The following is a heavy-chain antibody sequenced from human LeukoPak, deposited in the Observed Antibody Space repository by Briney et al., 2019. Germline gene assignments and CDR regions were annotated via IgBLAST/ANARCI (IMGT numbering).Heavy chain of an antibody. CDR3: ARDTREAAAITKFDP. D-gene: IGHD6-13*01. Sequence: GASVKVSCKASGGTFSSYAISWVRQAPGQGLEWMGRIIPILGIANYAQKFQGRVAITAVKSTSTAYMELSSLRSEDTAVYYCARDTREAAAITKFDPWGQGTLVTVSS. CDR1: GGTFSSYA. J-gene: IGHJ5*02. CDR2: IIPILGIA. V-gene: IGHV1-69*04.